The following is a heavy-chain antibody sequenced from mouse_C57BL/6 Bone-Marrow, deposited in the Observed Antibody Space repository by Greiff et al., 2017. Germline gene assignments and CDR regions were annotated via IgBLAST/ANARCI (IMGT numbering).Heavy chain of an antibody. D-gene: IGHD6-1*01. V-gene: IGHV1-55*01. CDR1: GYTFTSYW. J-gene: IGHJ4*01. CDR3: GRLAPLDREDY. Sequence: QVQLQQSGAELVKPGASVKMSCKASGYTFTSYWITWVKPRPGPGLEWIGDIYPGSGSTNYNEKFKSKATLTVDTSSSTAYMQLSRLASEDSAVYYCGRLAPLDREDYWGQGTSVTVSS. CDR2: IYPGSGST.